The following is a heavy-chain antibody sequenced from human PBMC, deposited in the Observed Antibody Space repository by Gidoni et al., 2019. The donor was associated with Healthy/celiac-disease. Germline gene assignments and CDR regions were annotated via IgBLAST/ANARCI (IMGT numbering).Heavy chain of an antibody. Sequence: EVQLLESGGGLVQHGGSLRLSCAASGFTFSSYAMRWVGQAPGKGLEWVSAISGSCGSTYYADSVKGRFTISRDNSKNTLYLQMNSLRAEDTAVYYCAKAARGVTGIYWYFDLWGRGTLVTVSS. J-gene: IGHJ2*01. CDR3: AKAARGVTGIYWYFDL. CDR2: ISGSCGST. CDR1: GFTFSSYA. V-gene: IGHV3-23*01. D-gene: IGHD2-21*02.